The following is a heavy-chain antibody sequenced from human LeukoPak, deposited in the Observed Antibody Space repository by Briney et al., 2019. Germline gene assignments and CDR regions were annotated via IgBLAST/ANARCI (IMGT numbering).Heavy chain of an antibody. CDR1: GYNFAHYH. Sequence: ASVKVSFKASGYNFAHYHTHWVRQAPGQGLEWMGSLNPNTGDTLLAQKFQGRVTMTRDTSITVGYMELSSLTFDDTGVYYCARDPDSGPDLWGQGTLVTVAS. V-gene: IGHV1-2*02. D-gene: IGHD2-15*01. CDR2: LNPNTGDT. J-gene: IGHJ4*02. CDR3: ARDPDSGPDL.